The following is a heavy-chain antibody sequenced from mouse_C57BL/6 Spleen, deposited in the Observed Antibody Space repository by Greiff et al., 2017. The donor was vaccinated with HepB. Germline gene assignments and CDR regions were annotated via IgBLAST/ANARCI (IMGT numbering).Heavy chain of an antibody. Sequence: EVMLVESGGGLVKPGGSLKLSCAASGFTFSSYAMSWVRQTPEKRLEWVATISDGGSYTYYPDNVKGRFTISRDNAKNNLYLQMSHLKSEDTAMYYCARDGYYGSSYVDYAMDYWGQGTSVTVSS. D-gene: IGHD1-1*01. V-gene: IGHV5-4*01. CDR2: ISDGGSYT. CDR3: ARDGYYGSSYVDYAMDY. J-gene: IGHJ4*01. CDR1: GFTFSSYA.